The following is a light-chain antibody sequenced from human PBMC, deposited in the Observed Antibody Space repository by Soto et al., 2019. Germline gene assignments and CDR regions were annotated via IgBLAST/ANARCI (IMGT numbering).Light chain of an antibody. CDR1: QGISSY. Sequence: IQLTQSPSSLSASVGDRVTITCRASQGISSYLAWYQQKPGRAPNLLIYAASTLQSGVPSRFSGSGSGTDFTLTIISLQPEDFATYYCQQLNSYPLTFGGGTKVEIK. V-gene: IGKV1-9*01. CDR2: AAS. CDR3: QQLNSYPLT. J-gene: IGKJ4*01.